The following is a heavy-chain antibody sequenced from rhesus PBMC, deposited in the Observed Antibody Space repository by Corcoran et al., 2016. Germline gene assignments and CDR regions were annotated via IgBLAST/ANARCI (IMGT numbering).Heavy chain of an antibody. CDR1: GGAISGDYY. V-gene: IGHV4-143*01. CDR2: IYVNSAST. J-gene: IGHJ4*01. Sequence: QLQLQESGPGLVKPSETLSLTCAVYGGAISGDYYWSGIRQPPGQGLEWTGDIYVNSASTNNNPSLKNRVTISKDTSKNQCSLKRSTVTAADTAVYYWARDAVSQFDDWGQGVLVTVSS. D-gene: IGHD3-9*01. CDR3: ARDAVSQFDD.